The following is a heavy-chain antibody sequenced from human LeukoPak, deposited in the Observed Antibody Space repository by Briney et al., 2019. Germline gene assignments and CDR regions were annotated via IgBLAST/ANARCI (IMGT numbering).Heavy chain of an antibody. D-gene: IGHD3-22*01. CDR3: AGDYEGYYFDY. CDR2: IYHSGST. CDR1: GYSISSGYY. Sequence: SETLSLTCAVSGYSISSGYYWGWIRQPPGKGLEWIGSIYHSGSTYYNPSLKSRVTISVDTSKNQFSLKLSSVTAADTAVYYCAGDYEGYYFDYWGQGTLVTVSS. V-gene: IGHV4-38-2*01. J-gene: IGHJ4*02.